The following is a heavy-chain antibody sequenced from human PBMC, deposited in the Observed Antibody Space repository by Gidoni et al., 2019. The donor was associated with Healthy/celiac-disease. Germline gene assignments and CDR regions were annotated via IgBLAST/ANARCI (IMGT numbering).Heavy chain of an antibody. Sequence: QVQLQQWGAGLLKPSETLSLTCAVYGGSFSGYYWSWIRQPPGKGLEWIGEINHSGSTNYNPSLKSRVTISVDTSKNQFSLKLSSVTAADTAVYYCARVLDSGYDSGGFDYWGQGTLVTVSS. CDR1: GGSFSGYY. CDR2: INHSGST. D-gene: IGHD5-12*01. J-gene: IGHJ4*02. CDR3: ARVLDSGYDSGGFDY. V-gene: IGHV4-34*01.